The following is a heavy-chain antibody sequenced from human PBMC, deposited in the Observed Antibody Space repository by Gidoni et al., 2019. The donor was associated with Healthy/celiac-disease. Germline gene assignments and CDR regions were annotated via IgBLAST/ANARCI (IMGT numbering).Heavy chain of an antibody. CDR1: GGSISSGGYY. V-gene: IGHV4-31*03. Sequence: QVQLQESGPGLVKPSQTLSLTCTVSGGSISSGGYYWSWIRQHPGEGLEWIGYIYYSGSTYYNTSLKSRVTISVDTSKNQFSLKLSSVTAADTAVYYCARGYYDSSGYPNWFDPWGQGTLVTVSS. D-gene: IGHD3-22*01. CDR2: IYYSGST. J-gene: IGHJ5*02. CDR3: ARGYYDSSGYPNWFDP.